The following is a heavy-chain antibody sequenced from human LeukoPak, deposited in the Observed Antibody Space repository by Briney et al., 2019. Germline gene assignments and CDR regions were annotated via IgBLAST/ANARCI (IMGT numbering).Heavy chain of an antibody. Sequence: GGSLRLSCAASGFTFSTYAMSWVRQAPGKGLEWVSTISGSGGSTYYADSVKGRFTISRDNSKNTLYLQMNSLRAEDTAVYYCAKRGATQTKEFDYWGQGTLVTVSS. CDR1: GFTFSTYA. D-gene: IGHD1-26*01. CDR3: AKRGATQTKEFDY. V-gene: IGHV3-23*01. J-gene: IGHJ4*02. CDR2: ISGSGGST.